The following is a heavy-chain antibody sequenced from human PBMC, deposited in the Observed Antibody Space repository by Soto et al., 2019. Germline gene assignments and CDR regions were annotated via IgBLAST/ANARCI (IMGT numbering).Heavy chain of an antibody. CDR1: GFTFTRYS. J-gene: IGHJ4*02. Sequence: LRLSCAASGFTFTRYSMNWVRQAPGKGLEWVSSISSTTNYIYYGDSMKGRFTISRDNAKNSLYLEMNSLRAEDTAVYYCVRESEDLTSNFDYWGQGTLVTVSS. CDR3: VRESEDLTSNFDY. CDR2: ISSTTNYI. V-gene: IGHV3-21*06.